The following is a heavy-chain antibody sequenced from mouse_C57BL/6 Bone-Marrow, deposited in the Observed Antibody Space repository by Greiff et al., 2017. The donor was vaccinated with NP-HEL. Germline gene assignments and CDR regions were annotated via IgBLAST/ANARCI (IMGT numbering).Heavy chain of an antibody. CDR1: GYTFTSYW. J-gene: IGHJ3*01. V-gene: IGHV1-7*01. CDR2: INPSSGYT. CDR3: ARWTY. Sequence: QVQLQQSGAELAKPGASVKLSCKASGYTFTSYWMHWVNQRPGQGLEWIGYINPSSGYTKYNQKFKDKAILTADKSSSTAYMQLSSLTYEDSAVYYCARWTYWGQGTLVTVSA.